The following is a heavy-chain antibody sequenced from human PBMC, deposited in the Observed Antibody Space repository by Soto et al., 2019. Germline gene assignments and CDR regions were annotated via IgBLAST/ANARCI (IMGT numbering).Heavy chain of an antibody. CDR3: ARPGYSAYDYPY. CDR1: GFTFSGSA. V-gene: IGHV3-73*01. Sequence: GGSLRLSCAASGFTFSGSAVHWVRQASGKGLEWVGRIRSKANSYATAYDASVNGRFTISRDDSKNTAYLQMNSLKTEDTAVYYCARPGYSAYDYPYWGQGTLVPVS. D-gene: IGHD5-12*01. J-gene: IGHJ4*02. CDR2: IRSKANSYAT.